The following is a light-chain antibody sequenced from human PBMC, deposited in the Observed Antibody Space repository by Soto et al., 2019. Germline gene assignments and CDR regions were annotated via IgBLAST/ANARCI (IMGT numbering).Light chain of an antibody. V-gene: IGKV3-20*01. CDR2: GAS. Sequence: EIVLTQSPGTLSLSPGERATLSCRASQSISSSYLAWYQQKSGQAPRLLIYGASSRATGIPARFSGSGSGTDFTLTISRLEPEDFAVYYCQQYGSSPLFTFGPGTKVDIK. J-gene: IGKJ3*01. CDR1: QSISSSY. CDR3: QQYGSSPLFT.